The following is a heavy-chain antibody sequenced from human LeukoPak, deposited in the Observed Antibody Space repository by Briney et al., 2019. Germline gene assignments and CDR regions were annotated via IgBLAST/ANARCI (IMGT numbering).Heavy chain of an antibody. D-gene: IGHD6-19*01. V-gene: IGHV3-9*01. Sequence: GGSLRLSCAASGFTFDDYAMHWVRQAPGKGLEWVSGISWNSGSIGYADSVKGRFTISRDNAKNSLYLQMNSLGAEDTALYYCATELAVAGQGRDYWGQGTLVTVSS. CDR3: ATELAVAGQGRDY. J-gene: IGHJ4*02. CDR1: GFTFDDYA. CDR2: ISWNSGSI.